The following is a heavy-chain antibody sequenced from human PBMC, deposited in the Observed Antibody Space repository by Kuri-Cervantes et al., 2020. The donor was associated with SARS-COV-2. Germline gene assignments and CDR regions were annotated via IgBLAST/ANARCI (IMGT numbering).Heavy chain of an antibody. CDR3: AKSDSSSTNYYYYYGMDV. D-gene: IGHD6-6*01. V-gene: IGHV3-30*18. Sequence: GESLKISCAASGFTFSKYAVHWLRQAPGKGLEWVAVISYDGSNKYYADSVKGRFTISRDNSKNTLYLQMNSLRAEDTAVYYCAKSDSSSTNYYYYYGMDVWGQGTTVTVSS. CDR2: ISYDGSNK. CDR1: GFTFSKYA. J-gene: IGHJ6*02.